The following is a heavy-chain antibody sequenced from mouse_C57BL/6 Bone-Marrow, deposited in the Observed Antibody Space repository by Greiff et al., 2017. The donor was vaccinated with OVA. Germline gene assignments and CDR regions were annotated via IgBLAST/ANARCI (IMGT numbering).Heavy chain of an antibody. D-gene: IGHD2-5*01. J-gene: IGHJ3*01. V-gene: IGHV1-82*01. Sequence: QVQLQQSGPELVKPGASVKISCKASGYAFSSSWMNWVKQRPGKGLEWIGRIYPGDGDTNYNGKFKGKATLTADQSSSTAYMQLRSLTSEVSAVSVGAREGTDYSNGGDWFAYWGKGTLVTVSA. CDR1: GYAFSSSW. CDR2: IYPGDGDT. CDR3: AREGTDYSNGGDWFAY.